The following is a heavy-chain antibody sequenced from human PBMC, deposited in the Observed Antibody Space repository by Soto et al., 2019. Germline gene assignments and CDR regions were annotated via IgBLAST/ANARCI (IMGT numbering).Heavy chain of an antibody. CDR3: ARENSYSMDV. CDR2: IYHSGST. CDR1: GGSISSGGYS. Sequence: SETLSLTCAVSGGSISSGGYSWSWIRQPPGKGLEWIGYIYHSGSTYYNPSLKSRVTISVDRSKNQFSLKLSSVTAADTAVYYCARENSYSMDVWGQGTKVTVYS. D-gene: IGHD1-20*01. V-gene: IGHV4-30-2*01. J-gene: IGHJ6*02.